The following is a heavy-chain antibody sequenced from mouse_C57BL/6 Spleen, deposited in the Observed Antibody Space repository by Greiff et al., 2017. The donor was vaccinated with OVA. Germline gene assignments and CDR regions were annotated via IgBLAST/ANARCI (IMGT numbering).Heavy chain of an antibody. CDR1: GYTFTSYW. J-gene: IGHJ2*01. CDR2: IYPGSGST. D-gene: IGHD1-1*01. V-gene: IGHV1-55*01. CDR3: ARGDYGSSYRNFDY. Sequence: QVQLQQPGAELVKPGASVKMSCKASGYTFTSYWITWVKQRPGQGLEWIGDIYPGSGSTNYNEKFKSKATLTVDTSSSTAYMQLSSRTSEDSAVYDCARGDYGSSYRNFDYWGQGTTLTVSS.